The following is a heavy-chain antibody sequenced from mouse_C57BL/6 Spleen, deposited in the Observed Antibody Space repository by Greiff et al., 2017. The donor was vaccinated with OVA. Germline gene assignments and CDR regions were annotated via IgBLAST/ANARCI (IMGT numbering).Heavy chain of an antibody. CDR2: ISDGGSYT. V-gene: IGHV5-4*01. CDR1: GFTFSSYA. D-gene: IGHD2-4*01. Sequence: EVQRVESGGGLVKPGGSLKLSCAASGFTFSSYAMSWVRQTPEKRLEWVATISDGGSYTYYPDNVKGRFTISRDNAKNNLYLQMSHLKSEDTAMYYCARGYDYDVWGQGTLVTVSA. CDR3: ARGYDYDV. J-gene: IGHJ3*01.